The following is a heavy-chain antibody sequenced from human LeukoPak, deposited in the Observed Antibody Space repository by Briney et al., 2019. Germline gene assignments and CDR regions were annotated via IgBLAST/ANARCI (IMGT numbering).Heavy chain of an antibody. J-gene: IGHJ2*01. CDR1: GASISKDY. Sequence: SETLSLTCTVSGASISKDYWAWIRQPPGKGLEWIGYIYYSGSTNYNPSLKSRVTISVDTSKNQFSLKLSSVTAADTAVYYCARLVYGGNSDWYFDLWGRGTPVTVSS. D-gene: IGHD4-23*01. V-gene: IGHV4-59*08. CDR2: IYYSGST. CDR3: ARLVYGGNSDWYFDL.